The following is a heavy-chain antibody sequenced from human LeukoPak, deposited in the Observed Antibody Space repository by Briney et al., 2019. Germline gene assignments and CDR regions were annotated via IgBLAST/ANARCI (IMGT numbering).Heavy chain of an antibody. J-gene: IGHJ4*02. CDR1: GFTFSSYS. V-gene: IGHV3-21*04. Sequence: GGSLRLSCAASGFTFSSYSMNWVRQAPGKGLEWVSSISSSSSYIYYADSVKGRFTISRDNAKNSLYLQMNSLRAEDTALYYCAKCGNYYDSSGYYDYWGQGTLVTVSS. D-gene: IGHD3-22*01. CDR2: ISSSSSYI. CDR3: AKCGNYYDSSGYYDY.